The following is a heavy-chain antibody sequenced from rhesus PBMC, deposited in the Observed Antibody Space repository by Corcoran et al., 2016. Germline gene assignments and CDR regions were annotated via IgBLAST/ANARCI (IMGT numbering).Heavy chain of an antibody. CDR3: TRLGPLGYYFDY. D-gene: IGHD3-34*01. Sequence: EVQLVESGGGLVQPGGSLRLSCTASGFTFSDYYMSWVRQAPGKGLVLVSSFSVASSYIYYADSVKGRFTISRDNAKNSLSLQMNSLKTEDTAVYYCTRLGPLGYYFDYWGQGVLVTVSS. V-gene: IGHV3S16*01. CDR1: GFTFSDYY. CDR2: FSVASSYI. J-gene: IGHJ4*01.